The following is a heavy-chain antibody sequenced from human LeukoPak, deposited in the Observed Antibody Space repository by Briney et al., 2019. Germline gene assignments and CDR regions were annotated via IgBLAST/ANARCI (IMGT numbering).Heavy chain of an antibody. J-gene: IGHJ4*02. D-gene: IGHD6-19*01. V-gene: IGHV4-59*02. CDR1: GGSVIIYY. CDR2: FYHSGNT. CDR3: ARDAPYSGGWAFDY. Sequence: SETLSLTCTVSGGSVIIYYWSWIRQSPGKGLEWIGYFYHSGNTNYNPSLKSRLSISVDASKNQFSLKLSSVTAADTAIYYCARDAPYSGGWAFDYWGQGALVTVSS.